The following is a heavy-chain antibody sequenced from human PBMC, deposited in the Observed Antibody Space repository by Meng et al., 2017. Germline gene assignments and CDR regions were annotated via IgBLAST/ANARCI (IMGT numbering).Heavy chain of an antibody. J-gene: IGHJ4*02. CDR2: INHSGST. CDR3: ARGRYFDWLSYRYYFDY. CDR1: GGSFSGYY. V-gene: IGHV4-34*01. Sequence: VHPQQGGARRLKPWEALSLTCAVYGGSFSGYYWSWIRQPPGKGLAWIGEINHSGSTNYNPSLKSRVTISVDTSKNQFSLKLSSVTAADTAVYYCARGRYFDWLSYRYYFDYWGQGTLVTVSS. D-gene: IGHD3-9*01.